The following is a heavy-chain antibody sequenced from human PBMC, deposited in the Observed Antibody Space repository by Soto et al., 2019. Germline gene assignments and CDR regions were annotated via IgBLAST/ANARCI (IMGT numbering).Heavy chain of an antibody. D-gene: IGHD3-22*01. CDR3: ASAATYYYDSSGYFQH. V-gene: IGHV4-59*01. J-gene: IGHJ1*01. CDR2: IYYSGST. Sequence: QVQLQESGPGLVKPSETLSLTCTVSGGSISSYYWSWIRQPPGKGLEWIGYIYYSGSTNYNPSLKSRVTISVDTSKNQFALKRSSVTAADTAVYYCASAATYYYDSSGYFQHWGQGTLVTVSS. CDR1: GGSISSYY.